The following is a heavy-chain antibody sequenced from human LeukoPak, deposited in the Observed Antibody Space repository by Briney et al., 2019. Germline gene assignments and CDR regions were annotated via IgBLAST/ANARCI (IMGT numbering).Heavy chain of an antibody. D-gene: IGHD1-26*01. CDR1: GGSFSGYY. CDR3: ARHGRATGYYFDY. V-gene: IGHV4-34*01. CDR2: INHSGST. Sequence: PSETLSLTCAVYGGSFSGYYWSWIRQPTGKGLEWIGEINHSGSTYYNPSLKSRVTISVDTSKNQFSLKLSSVTAADTAVYYCARHGRATGYYFDYWGQGTLVTVSS. J-gene: IGHJ4*02.